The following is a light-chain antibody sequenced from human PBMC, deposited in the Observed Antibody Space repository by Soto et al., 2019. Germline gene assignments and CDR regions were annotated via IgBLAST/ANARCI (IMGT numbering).Light chain of an antibody. CDR1: SSDVGGYNS. J-gene: IGLJ1*01. CDR3: SSYTTSTTYV. CDR2: DVS. Sequence: QSALTQPASVSGSPGQSSTISCTGTSSDVGGYNSVSWYQQHPGTAPKLIIYDVSNRPSGVSYRFSGSVSGNTASLTISGLQAEDEADYYCSSYTTSTTYVFGFGTKVTVL. V-gene: IGLV2-14*03.